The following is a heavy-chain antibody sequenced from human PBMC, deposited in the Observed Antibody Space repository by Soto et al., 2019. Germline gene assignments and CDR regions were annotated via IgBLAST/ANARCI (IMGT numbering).Heavy chain of an antibody. V-gene: IGHV3-23*01. CDR3: AKDAREAYYYDSSGQALDY. CDR1: GFTFSSYA. CDR2: ISGSGGST. J-gene: IGHJ4*02. Sequence: GSLRLSCAASGFTFSSYAMSWVRQAPGKGLEWVSAISGSGGSTYYADSVKGRFTISRDNSKNTLYLQMNSLRAEDTAVYYCAKDAREAYYYDSSGQALDYWGQGTLVTVSS. D-gene: IGHD3-22*01.